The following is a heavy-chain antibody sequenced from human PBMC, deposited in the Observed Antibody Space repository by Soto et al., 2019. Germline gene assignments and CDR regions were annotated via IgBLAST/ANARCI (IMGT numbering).Heavy chain of an antibody. Sequence: SVKVSSKASGGTLSSYAISGVRQAPGQGLEWMGGIIPIFGTANYAQKFQGRVTITADESTSTAYMELSSLRSEDTAVYYCAREEVVVITGYYYYGMDVWGQGTTVTVSS. J-gene: IGHJ6*02. CDR3: AREEVVVITGYYYYGMDV. CDR1: GGTLSSYA. CDR2: IIPIFGTA. V-gene: IGHV1-69*13. D-gene: IGHD3-22*01.